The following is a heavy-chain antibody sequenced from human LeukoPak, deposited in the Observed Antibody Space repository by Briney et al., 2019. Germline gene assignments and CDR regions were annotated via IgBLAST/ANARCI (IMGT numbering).Heavy chain of an antibody. CDR1: GGSISSGGYY. J-gene: IGHJ4*02. CDR2: IYYSGST. V-gene: IGHV4-31*03. D-gene: IGHD3-10*01. Sequence: SETLSLTCTVSGGSISSGGYYWSWIRQHPGKGLEWIGYIYYSGSTYYNPSLKSRVTISVDTSKNQFSLRLSSVTAADTAVYYCARAPYGSGSYYKLRHQPFDYWGQGTLVTVSS. CDR3: ARAPYGSGSYYKLRHQPFDY.